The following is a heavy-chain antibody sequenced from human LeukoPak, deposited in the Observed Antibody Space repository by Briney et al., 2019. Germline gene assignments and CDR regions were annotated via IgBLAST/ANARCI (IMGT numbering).Heavy chain of an antibody. D-gene: IGHD3-10*01. V-gene: IGHV4-59*01. CDR3: ARAYYGSGFDY. CDR2: IYYSGST. J-gene: IGHJ4*02. Sequence: SETLSLTCTVSGGSISSYYWSWIRQPPGKGLGWIGYIYYSGSTNYNPSLKSRVTISVDTSKNQFSLKLSSVTAADTAVYYCARAYYGSGFDYWGQGTLVTVSS. CDR1: GGSISSYY.